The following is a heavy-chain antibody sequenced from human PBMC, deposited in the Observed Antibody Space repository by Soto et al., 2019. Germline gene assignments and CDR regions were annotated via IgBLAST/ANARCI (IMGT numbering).Heavy chain of an antibody. CDR1: GYTFTTFW. CDR2: IGPRDSYV. J-gene: IGHJ5*02. D-gene: IGHD2-2*01. Sequence: PGESLKISCTGFGYTFTTFWISWVRQMPGKGLEWMGRIGPRDSYVNYSPSFQGHVTISLDKSISTAYLQWGSLKASDTAMYYCARLFCSTTTCDSWFDPWGQGTPVTVSS. CDR3: ARLFCSTTTCDSWFDP. V-gene: IGHV5-10-1*01.